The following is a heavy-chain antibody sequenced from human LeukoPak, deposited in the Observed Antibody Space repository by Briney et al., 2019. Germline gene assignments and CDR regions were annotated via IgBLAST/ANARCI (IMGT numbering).Heavy chain of an antibody. CDR2: VENDGTT. J-gene: IGHJ4*02. CDR1: GFTFSSRW. CDR3: HPLGYTSN. Sequence: GGSLRLSCAVSGFTSGFTFSSRWMHWVRQAPGKGLVWVSLVENDGTTNYADSVKGRFTVSRDNAKITMYLQMNNLRVEDTALYFCHPLGYTSNWGQGTLVTVSS. D-gene: IGHD6-19*01. V-gene: IGHV3-74*01.